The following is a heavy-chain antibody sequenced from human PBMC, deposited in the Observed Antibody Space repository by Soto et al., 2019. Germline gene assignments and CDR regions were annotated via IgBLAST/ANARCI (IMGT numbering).Heavy chain of an antibody. Sequence: EVQLVESGGGLVQPGGSLRLSCAASGFTFSDHYMDWVRQALGKGLEWVGRSKNKADSYTTEYAASVKGRFTISRDGSKNSLFLQMNSLKTEDTAVYYCTVWGSGNDFGAAWGQGILVTVSS. D-gene: IGHD3-10*01. V-gene: IGHV3-72*01. CDR1: GFTFSDHY. CDR2: SKNKADSYTT. J-gene: IGHJ4*02. CDR3: TVWGSGNDFGAA.